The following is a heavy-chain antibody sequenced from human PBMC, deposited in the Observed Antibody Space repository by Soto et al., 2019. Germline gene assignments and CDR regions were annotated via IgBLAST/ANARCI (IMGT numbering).Heavy chain of an antibody. J-gene: IGHJ4*02. CDR3: ASERGYYKALDY. D-gene: IGHD3-3*01. V-gene: IGHV3-23*01. CDR2: ITGSVDST. Sequence: PGGSLRLSCVAPGFTFSSYAMSWLRRAPGRGLEWVSVITGSVDSTYYSDSVKGGFTIPRDNYKDTLYLQLNSLRAEATAVYYCASERGYYKALDYWGQGTLVTVSS. CDR1: GFTFSSYA.